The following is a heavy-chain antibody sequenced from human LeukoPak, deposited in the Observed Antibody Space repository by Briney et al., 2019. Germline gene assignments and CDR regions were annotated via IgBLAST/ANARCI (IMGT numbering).Heavy chain of an antibody. CDR1: GFTFSIYG. CDR3: AKDAMIVVAPDAFDI. Sequence: GGSLRLSCAASGFTFSIYGMSWVRQAPGKGLEWVSAISSNGGGTFYADSVKGRFTISRDNSKNTLYLQMNSLRAEDTAVYYCAKDAMIVVAPDAFDIWGQGTMVTVSS. D-gene: IGHD3-22*01. CDR2: ISSNGGGT. V-gene: IGHV3-23*01. J-gene: IGHJ3*02.